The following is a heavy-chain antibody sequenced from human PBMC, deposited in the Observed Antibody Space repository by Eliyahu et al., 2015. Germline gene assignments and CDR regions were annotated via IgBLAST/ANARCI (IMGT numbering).Heavy chain of an antibody. CDR1: GGSISSSSYY. V-gene: IGHV4-39*01. J-gene: IGHJ4*02. Sequence: QLQLQESGPGLVKPSETLSLTCTVSGGSISSSSYYWGWXRQPPGKGLEWIGSIHFCGSTYYNPSLKSRVTISVDTSKNQFSLKLSSVTAADTAVYYCARHVGYDSSGYYPYYFDYWGQGTLVTVSS. CDR3: ARHVGYDSSGYYPYYFDY. CDR2: IHFCGST. D-gene: IGHD3-22*01.